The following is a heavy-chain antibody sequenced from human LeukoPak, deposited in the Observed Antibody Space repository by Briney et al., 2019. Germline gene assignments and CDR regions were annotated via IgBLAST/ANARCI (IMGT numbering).Heavy chain of an antibody. CDR1: GGSISSYY. D-gene: IGHD3-22*01. CDR3: ARSYDSIDNYFDY. J-gene: IGHJ4*02. V-gene: IGHV4-59*01. CDR2: IYYSGST. Sequence: SETLSLTCTVSGGSISSYYWSWIRQPPGKGLEWIGYIYYSGSTNYNPSLKRRVTISVDTSKNQLSLKLSSVTAADTAVYYCARSYDSIDNYFDYWGQGTLVTVSS.